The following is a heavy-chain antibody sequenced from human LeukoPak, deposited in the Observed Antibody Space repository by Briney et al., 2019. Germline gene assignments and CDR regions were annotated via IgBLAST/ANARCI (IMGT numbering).Heavy chain of an antibody. CDR3: ARTKQWLAFDI. CDR1: GDSISSYY. V-gene: IGHV4-59*01. D-gene: IGHD6-19*01. J-gene: IGHJ3*02. CDR2: IHNSVNI. Sequence: SETLSLTCTVSGDSISSYYWSWLRLAPGKGLEWIGNIHNSVNINYNPALKSRVTILIDTSKNQFSLRLSSMTAADTAVYYCARTKQWLAFDIWGQGTMVTVSS.